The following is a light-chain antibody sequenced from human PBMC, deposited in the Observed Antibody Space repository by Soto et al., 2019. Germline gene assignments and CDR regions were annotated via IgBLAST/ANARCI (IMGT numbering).Light chain of an antibody. J-gene: IGKJ2*01. V-gene: IGKV3-15*01. CDR3: QQYNNWPLYT. Sequence: EIVMTQSPGTLSVSPGERATLSCRASQGVGSNLAWYQQRPGQAPRLLIYAASTRATDIPARFTGRGSGTEFTLTISSRQSADFAVYFCQQYNNWPLYTFGQGTKLEI. CDR1: QGVGSN. CDR2: AAS.